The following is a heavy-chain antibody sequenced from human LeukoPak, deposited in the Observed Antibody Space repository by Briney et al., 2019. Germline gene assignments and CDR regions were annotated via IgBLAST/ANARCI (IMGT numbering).Heavy chain of an antibody. CDR3: ASDGNSWPTYHVGLDV. Sequence: GASVKVSCKASGYTAYVHWVRQAPGQGLEWMGWVSPNNGDTKYAQKFQGRVTMTWDTSLRTAYMDLRRLTSDDTAVYYCASDGNSWPTYHVGLDVWGQGTTVIVSS. J-gene: IGHJ6*02. CDR2: VSPNNGDT. D-gene: IGHD4-23*01. V-gene: IGHV1-2*02. CDR1: GYTAY.